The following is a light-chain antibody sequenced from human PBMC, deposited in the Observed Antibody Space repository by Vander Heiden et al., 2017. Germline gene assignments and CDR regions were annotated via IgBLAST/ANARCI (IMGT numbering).Light chain of an antibody. CDR2: DAY. V-gene: IGKV3-11*01. CDR1: QSGSSY. CDR3: QQRKNWRT. J-gene: IGKJ4*01. Sequence: IVLTQSPATLSLSPGERATLACMASQSGSSYSAWYQQKPRQAPKLLNYDAYNRATGIPASISSSGARAYFTQIISSLGPEEFAVYYCQQRKNWRTFGEGTKVEIK.